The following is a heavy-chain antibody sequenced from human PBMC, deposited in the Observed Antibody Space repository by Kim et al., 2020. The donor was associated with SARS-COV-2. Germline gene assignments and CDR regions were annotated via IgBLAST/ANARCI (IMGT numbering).Heavy chain of an antibody. Sequence: GGSLRLSCAASGFTFSSYSMNWVRQAPGKGLEWVSSISSSSSYIYYADSVKGRFTISRDNAKNSLYLQMNSLRAEDTAVYYCARDLFWFGESTFDYWGQGTLVTVSS. CDR3: ARDLFWFGESTFDY. V-gene: IGHV3-21*01. CDR2: ISSSSSYI. CDR1: GFTFSSYS. J-gene: IGHJ4*02. D-gene: IGHD3-10*01.